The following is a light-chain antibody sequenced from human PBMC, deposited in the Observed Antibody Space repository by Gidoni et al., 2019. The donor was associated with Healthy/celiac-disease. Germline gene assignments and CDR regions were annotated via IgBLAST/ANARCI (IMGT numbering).Light chain of an antibody. V-gene: IGKV4-1*01. CDR2: WAS. CDR1: QSVLYSSNNKNY. J-gene: IGKJ4*01. Sequence: DIVMTQSPDSLAVSLGERATINCKSSQSVLYSSNNKNYLAWYQQKPGQPPNLLIYWASTRESGVPDRFSGSGSGTDFTLTISSLQAEDVAVYYCQQYYSTPFFGGXTKVEIK. CDR3: QQYYSTPF.